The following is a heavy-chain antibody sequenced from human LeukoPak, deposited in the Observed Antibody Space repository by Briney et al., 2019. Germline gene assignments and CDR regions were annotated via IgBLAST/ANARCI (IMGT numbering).Heavy chain of an antibody. D-gene: IGHD4-23*01. CDR2: INHSGST. CDR3: AKVAAGGLFDS. Sequence: SETLSLTCAVYGGSFSGYYWSWIRQPPGKGLEWIGEINHSGSTNYNPSLKSRVTISVDTSKNQFSLKLSSVTAADTAVYYCAKVAAGGLFDSWGQGTLVTVSS. CDR1: GGSFSGYY. J-gene: IGHJ4*02. V-gene: IGHV4-34*01.